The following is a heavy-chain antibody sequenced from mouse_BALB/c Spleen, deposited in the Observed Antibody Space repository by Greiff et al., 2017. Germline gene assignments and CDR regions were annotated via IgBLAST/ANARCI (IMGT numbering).Heavy chain of an antibody. CDR1: GYTFTDYY. Sequence: VQLQQSGAELARPGASVKLSCKASGYTFTDYYINWVKQRTGQGLEWIGEIYPGSGNTYYNEKFKGKATLTADKSSSTAYMQLSSLTSEDSAVYFCARGSNDGYYAMDYWGQGTSVTVSS. CDR2: IYPGSGNT. D-gene: IGHD2-3*01. CDR3: ARGSNDGYYAMDY. J-gene: IGHJ4*01. V-gene: IGHV1-77*01.